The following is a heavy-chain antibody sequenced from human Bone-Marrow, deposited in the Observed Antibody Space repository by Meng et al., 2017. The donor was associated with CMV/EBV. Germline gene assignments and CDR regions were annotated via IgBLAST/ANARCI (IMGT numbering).Heavy chain of an antibody. V-gene: IGHV4-59*01. CDR1: GGSFSGYY. CDR3: ARSHYGGNSRDAFDI. D-gene: IGHD4-23*01. Sequence: SETLSLTCAVYGGSFSGYYWSWIRQPPGKGLEWIGYIYYSGSTNYNPSLKSRVTISVDTSKNQFSLKLSSVTAADTAVYYCARSHYGGNSRDAFDIWGQGTMVTVSS. J-gene: IGHJ3*02. CDR2: IYYSGST.